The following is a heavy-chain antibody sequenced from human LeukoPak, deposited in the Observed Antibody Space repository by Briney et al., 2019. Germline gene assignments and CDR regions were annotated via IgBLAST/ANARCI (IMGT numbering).Heavy chain of an antibody. CDR1: GYTFTSYG. Sequence: ASVKVSCKASGYTFTSYGISWVRQAPGQGLEWMGWISAYNGNTNYAQKLQGRVTMTTDTSTSTAYMELRSLRSDDTAVYYCARDHLAGCSSSGSDYWGQGTLVTVSS. CDR3: ARDHLAGCSSSGSDY. J-gene: IGHJ4*02. D-gene: IGHD6-13*01. V-gene: IGHV1-18*01. CDR2: ISAYNGNT.